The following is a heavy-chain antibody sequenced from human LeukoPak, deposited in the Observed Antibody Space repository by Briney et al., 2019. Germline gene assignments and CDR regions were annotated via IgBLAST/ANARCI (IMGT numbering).Heavy chain of an antibody. Sequence: SETLSLTCAVYGGSFSGYYWSWIRQPPGKGLEWIGEINHSGSTNYNPSLKSRVTISVDTSKNQFSLKLSSVTAADTAVYYCAIRGDFWSGYYPGRGFDYWGQGTLVTVSS. CDR3: AIRGDFWSGYYPGRGFDY. CDR2: INHSGST. J-gene: IGHJ4*02. D-gene: IGHD3-3*01. CDR1: GGSFSGYY. V-gene: IGHV4-34*01.